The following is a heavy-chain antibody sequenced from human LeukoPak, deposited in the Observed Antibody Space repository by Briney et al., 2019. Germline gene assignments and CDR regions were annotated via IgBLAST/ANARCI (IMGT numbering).Heavy chain of an antibody. CDR1: GGSMRSYY. V-gene: IGHV4-59*08. J-gene: IGHJ4*02. Sequence: PSETLSLTCTVSGGSMRSYYWSWIRQPPGKGLELIGYVYYSGTANYNPSLESRVTILVDTSKNQFSLNLSSVTAADTAVYYCARTKSGWYYSDYWGQGTLVSVSP. CDR3: ARTKSGWYYSDY. D-gene: IGHD6-19*01. CDR2: VYYSGTA.